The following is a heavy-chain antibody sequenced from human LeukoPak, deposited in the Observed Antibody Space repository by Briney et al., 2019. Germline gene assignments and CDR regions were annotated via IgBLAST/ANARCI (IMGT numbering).Heavy chain of an antibody. CDR3: ARGDPDGYKLDY. CDR2: INPNSGGT. D-gene: IGHD5-24*01. Sequence: ASVKVSCKASGYTFTGYYMHWVRQAPGQGLEWMGWINPNSGGTNYAQKLQGRVTMTTDTSTSTAYMELRSLRSDNTAVYYCARGDPDGYKLDYWGQGTLVTVFS. V-gene: IGHV1-2*02. J-gene: IGHJ4*02. CDR1: GYTFTGYY.